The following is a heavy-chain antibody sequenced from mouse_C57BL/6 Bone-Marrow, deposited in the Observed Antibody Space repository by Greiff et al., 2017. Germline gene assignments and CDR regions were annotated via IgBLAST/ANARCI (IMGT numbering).Heavy chain of an antibody. CDR3: ARPYGIYWYFDV. V-gene: IGHV5-6*02. CDR1: GFTFSSYG. CDR2: ISSGGSYT. J-gene: IGHJ1*03. Sequence: DVKLVESGGDLVKPGGSLKLSCAASGFTFSSYGMSWVRQTPDKRLEWVATISSGGSYTYYPDSVKGRFTISRDNAKNTLYLQMSSLKSEDTAMXYCARPYGIYWYFDVWGTGTTVTVSS. D-gene: IGHD2-1*01.